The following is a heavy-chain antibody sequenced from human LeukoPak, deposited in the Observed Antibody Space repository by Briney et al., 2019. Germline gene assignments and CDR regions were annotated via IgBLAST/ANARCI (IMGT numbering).Heavy chain of an antibody. V-gene: IGHV1-46*01. CDR1: GYTFTGYY. J-gene: IGHJ3*02. D-gene: IGHD5-18*01. CDR3: ARDRGYSYGHDAFDI. Sequence: ASVKVSCKASGYTFTGYYMHWVRQAPGQGLEWMGIINPSGGSTSYAQKFQGRVTMTRDMSTSTVYMELSSLRSEDTAVYYCARDRGYSYGHDAFDIWGQGTMVTVSS. CDR2: INPSGGST.